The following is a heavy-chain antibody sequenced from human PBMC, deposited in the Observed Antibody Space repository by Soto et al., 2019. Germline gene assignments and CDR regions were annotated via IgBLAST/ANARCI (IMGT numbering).Heavy chain of an antibody. Sequence: QITLKESGPTLVKPTQTLTLTCSFSGFSLSTTGVGVGWIRQPPGKALEWLALIYWDDDKRYNPSLNSRLTITKETSKNQVVLPKTTMDPVDTATYYCVQSRCGGDCLQSYSSHSYYGLDVWGQGTTVTVSS. CDR1: GFSLSTTGVG. CDR2: IYWDDDK. V-gene: IGHV2-5*02. D-gene: IGHD2-21*02. J-gene: IGHJ6*02. CDR3: VQSRCGGDCLQSYSSHSYYGLDV.